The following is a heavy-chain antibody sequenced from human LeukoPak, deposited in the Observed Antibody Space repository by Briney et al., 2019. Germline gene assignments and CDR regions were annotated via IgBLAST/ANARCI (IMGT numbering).Heavy chain of an antibody. D-gene: IGHD7-27*01. CDR3: ASSGEEDSNFDY. Sequence: SETLSLTCTVSGGSISSYYWSWIRQPPGKGLEWIGYIYYSGSTNYNPSLKSRVTISVDTSKNQFSLKLSSVTAADTAVYYCASSGEEDSNFDYWSQGTLVTVSS. CDR1: GGSISSYY. CDR2: IYYSGST. V-gene: IGHV4-59*01. J-gene: IGHJ4*02.